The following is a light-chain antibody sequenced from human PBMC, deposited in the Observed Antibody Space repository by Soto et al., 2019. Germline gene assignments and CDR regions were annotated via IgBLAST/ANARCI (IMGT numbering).Light chain of an antibody. CDR3: EQRGNWIT. CDR2: DAS. Sequence: EIVLTQSPATVSLSPGERATLSCRASQSVSSYLAWYQQKPGQAPRLLIYDASNRATGIPARFSASGSGTDFTLTISSLEHEDSAVYYCEQRGNWITFGPGTRLEIK. J-gene: IGKJ5*01. V-gene: IGKV3-11*01. CDR1: QSVSSY.